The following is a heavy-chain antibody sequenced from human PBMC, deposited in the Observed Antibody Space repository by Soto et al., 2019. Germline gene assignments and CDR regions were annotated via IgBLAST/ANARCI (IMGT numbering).Heavy chain of an antibody. D-gene: IGHD6-19*01. CDR1: GGSFSGYY. CDR3: ARVDYSGWTPFDY. Sequence: PSETLSLTCAVYGGSFSGYYWSWIRQPPGKGLEWIGEINDSGSTHYNPSLKSRVTISVDTSKNQFSLKLSSLTAADTSLYYCARVDYSGWTPFDYWGQGSLVTAPQ. V-gene: IGHV4-34*01. CDR2: INDSGST. J-gene: IGHJ4*02.